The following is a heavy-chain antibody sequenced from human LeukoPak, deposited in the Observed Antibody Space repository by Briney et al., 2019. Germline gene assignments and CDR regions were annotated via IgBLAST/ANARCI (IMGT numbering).Heavy chain of an antibody. V-gene: IGHV3-74*01. J-gene: IGHJ4*02. CDR1: GFTLSSLW. CDR2: INSEVSNT. CDR3: VRGEYYSTGSYDY. Sequence: GGSLRLSCAVSGFTLSSLWMRWDRPAPGKWLVWVSRINSEVSNTNYADSVKGRFTISRDNAKTTMYLEMNSLRAEDTAVYYCVRGEYYSTGSYDYWGQGTLVTVSS. D-gene: IGHD6-19*01.